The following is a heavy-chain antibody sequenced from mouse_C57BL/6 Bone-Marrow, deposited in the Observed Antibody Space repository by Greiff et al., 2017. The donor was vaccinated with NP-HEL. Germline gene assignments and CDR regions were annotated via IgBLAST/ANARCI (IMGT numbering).Heavy chain of an antibody. V-gene: IGHV1-15*01. J-gene: IGHJ4*01. CDR2: IDPETGGT. D-gene: IGHD2-4*01. CDR3: TREGYYDYDVDY. Sequence: QVQLQQSGAELVRPGASVTLSCKASGYTFTDYEMHWVKQTPVHGLEWIGAIDPETGGTAYNQKFKGKAILTADKSSSTAYMELRSLTSEDSAVYYCTREGYYDYDVDYWGQGTSVTVSS. CDR1: GYTFTDYE.